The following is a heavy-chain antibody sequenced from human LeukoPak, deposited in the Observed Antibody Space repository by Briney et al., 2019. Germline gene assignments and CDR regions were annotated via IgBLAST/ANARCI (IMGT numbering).Heavy chain of an antibody. V-gene: IGHV3-30*03. CDR1: GFTFSSYG. Sequence: GRSLRLSCAASGFTFSSYGMHWVRQAPGKGLEWVAVISYDGSNKYYADSVKGRFTISRDNSKNTLYLQMNSLRAEDTAVYYCARVGGSGSYPNWYFDLWGRGTLVTVSS. CDR2: ISYDGSNK. J-gene: IGHJ2*01. D-gene: IGHD3-10*01. CDR3: ARVGGSGSYPNWYFDL.